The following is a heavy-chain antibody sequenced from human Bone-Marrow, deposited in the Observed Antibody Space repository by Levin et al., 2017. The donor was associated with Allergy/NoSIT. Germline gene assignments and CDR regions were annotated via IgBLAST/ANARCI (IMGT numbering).Heavy chain of an antibody. CDR2: ISYDGSNK. Sequence: GESLKISCAASGFTLSSYGMHWVRQAPGKGLEWVAVISYDGSNKFYGDSVKGRCTISSDNSKNTVYLEMSSLSAEDTAVYYCAKDFRPGFASGLLFNWFDPWGQGTLVTVSS. CDR1: GFTLSSYG. V-gene: IGHV3-30*18. CDR3: AKDFRPGFASGLLFNWFDP. J-gene: IGHJ5*02. D-gene: IGHD6-19*01.